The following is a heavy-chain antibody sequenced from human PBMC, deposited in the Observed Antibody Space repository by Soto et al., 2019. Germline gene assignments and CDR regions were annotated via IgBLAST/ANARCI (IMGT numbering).Heavy chain of an antibody. V-gene: IGHV5-51*01. Sequence: GESLKISCKGSGYSFTSYWIGWVRQMPGKGLEWMGIIYPGDSDTRYSPSFQGQVTISADKSISTAYLQWSSLKASDTAMYYCARQTEYSSSPGYWYFDLWGRGTLVTVSS. CDR3: ARQTEYSSSPGYWYFDL. CDR2: IYPGDSDT. D-gene: IGHD6-6*01. J-gene: IGHJ2*01. CDR1: GYSFTSYW.